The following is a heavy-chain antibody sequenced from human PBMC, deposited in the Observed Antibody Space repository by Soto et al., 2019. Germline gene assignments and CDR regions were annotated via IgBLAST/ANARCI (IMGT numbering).Heavy chain of an antibody. CDR1: GYSFTTYG. V-gene: IGHV1-18*01. J-gene: IGHJ6*02. CDR3: AREGSRPYYYYGMDV. Sequence: QVQLVQSGAEVKKPGASVKVSCKASGYSFTTYGIAWVRQAPGQGLEWMGWISTYNGDTDYAQNLRGRVIMTTDTSTTTAYMELRSLRSDDTAVYYCAREGSRPYYYYGMDVWGQGTTVSVS. D-gene: IGHD2-15*01. CDR2: ISTYNGDT.